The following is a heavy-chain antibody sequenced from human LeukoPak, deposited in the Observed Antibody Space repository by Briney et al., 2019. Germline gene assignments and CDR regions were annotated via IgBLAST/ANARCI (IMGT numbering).Heavy chain of an antibody. CDR3: AKPPGVSIAAAGTGMFDY. D-gene: IGHD6-13*01. CDR2: ISGSGGGT. J-gene: IGHJ4*02. Sequence: GASLSPSLAASGFTFSSYATSWVRPAPGSGLGWVSAISGSGGGTYYAASVRGRFTISRDNSKNTLYLQMNSLRAEDTAVYYCAKPPGVSIAAAGTGMFDYWGEGTLVTVSS. CDR1: GFTFSSYA. V-gene: IGHV3-23*01.